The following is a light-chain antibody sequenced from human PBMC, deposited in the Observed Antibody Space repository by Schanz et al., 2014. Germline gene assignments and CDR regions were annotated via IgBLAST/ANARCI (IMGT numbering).Light chain of an antibody. Sequence: QSVLTQPPSVSGAPGQRVTISCSGSSSNIGAGYDVHWYQQLPGTAPKLLIYSNNQRPSGVPDRFSGSKSGTSASLAITGLQAEDEADYYCCSYAGDTPHVALGGGTKLTVL. CDR2: SNN. V-gene: IGLV1-40*01. CDR1: SSNIGAGYD. J-gene: IGLJ2*01. CDR3: CSYAGDTPHVA.